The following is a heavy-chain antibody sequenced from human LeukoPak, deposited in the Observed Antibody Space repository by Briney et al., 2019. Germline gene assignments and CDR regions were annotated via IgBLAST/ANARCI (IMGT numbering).Heavy chain of an antibody. CDR2: INHSGST. D-gene: IGHD3-22*01. CDR3: ARERALTGDYYDSTEPFDY. J-gene: IGHJ4*02. V-gene: IGHV4-34*09. Sequence: ASETLSLTCAVYGGSFSGYYWSWIRQPPGKGLEWIGEINHSGSTNYNPSLKSRVTISVDTSKNQFSLKLSSVTAADTAVYYCARERALTGDYYDSTEPFDYWGQGTLVTVSS. CDR1: GGSFSGYY.